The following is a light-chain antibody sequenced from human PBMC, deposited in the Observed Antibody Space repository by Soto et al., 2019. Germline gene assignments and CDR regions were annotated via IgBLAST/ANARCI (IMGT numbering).Light chain of an antibody. Sequence: EIVLTQSPGTLSLSPGERATLSCRASQSVSSSYLAWYQQKPGQAPRLLIYGAFNRATGIPARFSGSGSGTDFTLTISSLEPDDFAVYYCQQRADWPITFGQGTRLEIK. V-gene: IGKV3D-20*02. J-gene: IGKJ5*01. CDR2: GAF. CDR1: QSVSSSY. CDR3: QQRADWPIT.